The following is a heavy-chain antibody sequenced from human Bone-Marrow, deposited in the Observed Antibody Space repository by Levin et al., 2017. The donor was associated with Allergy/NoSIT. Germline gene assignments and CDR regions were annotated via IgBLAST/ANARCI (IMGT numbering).Heavy chain of an antibody. CDR3: ARDRWTLLSDYYGMDV. CDR2: IWYGGSNR. J-gene: IGHJ6*02. V-gene: IGHV3-33*01. CDR1: GFSISSYG. D-gene: IGHD2-15*01. Sequence: GGSLRLSCVASGFSISSYGMHWVRQAPGRGLEGVAVIWYGGSNRQYADSVQGRFIVSGDTSKNTLYLEMNSLGVDDTGVYYCARDRWTLLSDYYGMDVWGQGTTVTVSS.